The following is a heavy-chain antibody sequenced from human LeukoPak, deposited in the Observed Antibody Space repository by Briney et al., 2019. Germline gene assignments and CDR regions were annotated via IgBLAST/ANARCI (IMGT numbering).Heavy chain of an antibody. D-gene: IGHD6-13*01. CDR3: ARGSDTAAGLY. J-gene: IGHJ4*02. CDR1: GGSFSGYY. Sequence: PSETLSLTCAVYGGSFSGYYWSWIRQPPGKGLEWIGETNHSGSTNYNPSLKSRVSISVDSSKNRFSLKVSSVTAADTAVYYCARGSDTAAGLYWGQGTLVTVSS. V-gene: IGHV4-34*01. CDR2: TNHSGST.